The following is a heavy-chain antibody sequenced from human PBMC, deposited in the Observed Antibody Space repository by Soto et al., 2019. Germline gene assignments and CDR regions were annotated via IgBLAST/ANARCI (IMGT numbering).Heavy chain of an antibody. J-gene: IGHJ3*02. V-gene: IGHV3-53*01. CDR3: AREAAGFEI. Sequence: GGSLRLSCAASGFPVSSDHMSWVRQAPGKGLEWISVMYYGGTPYYADSVQGRFTVSRDSSKNTLYLQMNDLRADYTAVYYCAREAAGFEIWGQGSMLTVSS. D-gene: IGHD6-13*01. CDR2: MYYGGTP. CDR1: GFPVSSDH.